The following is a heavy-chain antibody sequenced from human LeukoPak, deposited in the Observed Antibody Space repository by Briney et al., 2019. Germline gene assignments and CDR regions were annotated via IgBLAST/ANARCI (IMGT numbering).Heavy chain of an antibody. CDR3: AKDMTYRVGATDAFDI. V-gene: IGHV3-9*01. Sequence: GRSLRLSCAASGFTFDDYAMHWVRQAPGKGLEGVSGISWNSGSIGYADSVKGRFTISRDNAKNSLYLQMNSLRAEDTALYYCAKDMTYRVGATDAFDIWGQGTMVTVSS. D-gene: IGHD1-26*01. CDR1: GFTFDDYA. J-gene: IGHJ3*02. CDR2: ISWNSGSI.